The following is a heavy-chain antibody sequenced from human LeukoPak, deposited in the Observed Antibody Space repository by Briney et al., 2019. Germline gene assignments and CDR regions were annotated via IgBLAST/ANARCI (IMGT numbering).Heavy chain of an antibody. CDR1: DDSITIYY. Sequence: PSETLSLTCTVSDDSITIYYWSWIRQPPGKGLEWIGYIDHTGITNYNPSLKSRVTISVDTSKNQFSLKLSSVTAADTAVYYCARPHYYYYYMDVWGKGTTVTVSS. V-gene: IGHV4-59*12. CDR2: IDHTGIT. CDR3: ARPHYYYYYMDV. J-gene: IGHJ6*03.